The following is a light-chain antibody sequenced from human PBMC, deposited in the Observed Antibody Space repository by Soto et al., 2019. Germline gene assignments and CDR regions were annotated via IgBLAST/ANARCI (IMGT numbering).Light chain of an antibody. J-gene: IGKJ1*01. CDR1: QSVSSNY. Sequence: EIVLTQSPGTLSLSPGERVTLSCRASQSVSSNYLAWYQQKPDQAPRLLIYGASSRATDIPDRFSGSGFGTDFTLTISRLETEDFEVYYCQQYGNSPVTFGHGTKVEIK. CDR2: GAS. V-gene: IGKV3-20*01. CDR3: QQYGNSPVT.